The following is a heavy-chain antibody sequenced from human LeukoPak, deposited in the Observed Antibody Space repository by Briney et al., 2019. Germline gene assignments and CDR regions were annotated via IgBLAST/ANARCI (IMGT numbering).Heavy chain of an antibody. Sequence: GASVKVSCKASGYTFTSYYMHWVRQAPGQGLEWMGLIITSAGSTTYAQNFQGRVTLTRDTSTSTVYMEMSSLRSEDTAVYYCARGDLIVGVHFVYWGQGTLVTVSS. D-gene: IGHD1-26*01. CDR1: GYTFTSYY. V-gene: IGHV1-46*01. CDR2: IITSAGST. CDR3: ARGDLIVGVHFVY. J-gene: IGHJ4*02.